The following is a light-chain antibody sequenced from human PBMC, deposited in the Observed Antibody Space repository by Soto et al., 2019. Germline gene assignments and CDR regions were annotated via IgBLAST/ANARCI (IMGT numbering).Light chain of an antibody. J-gene: IGKJ2*01. CDR1: QRISKK. CDR3: QQSDSTPYT. V-gene: IGKV1-39*01. CDR2: DAS. Sequence: DIQMTQSPSTLSASVGDRVTITCRASQRISKKLSWYQQKPGKAPRLLIYDASSLLSGVPSRFSGSGSGTDFTLTIASLQPEDFSTYYCQQSDSTPYTFGQGTKVDIK.